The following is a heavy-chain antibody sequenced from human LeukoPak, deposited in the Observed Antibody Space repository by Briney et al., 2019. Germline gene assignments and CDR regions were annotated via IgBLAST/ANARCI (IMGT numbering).Heavy chain of an antibody. D-gene: IGHD3-22*01. Sequence: ASVKVSCKASGYTFTGYYMHWVRQAPGQELEWMGWINPNSGGTNYAQKFQGKVTMTRDTSISTAYMELSRLRSDDTAVYYCAREGEYNDISVYYGTNNNGGQETLVPVS. V-gene: IGHV1-2*02. CDR2: INPNSGGT. J-gene: IGHJ4*02. CDR1: GYTFTGYY. CDR3: AREGEYNDISVYYGTNNN.